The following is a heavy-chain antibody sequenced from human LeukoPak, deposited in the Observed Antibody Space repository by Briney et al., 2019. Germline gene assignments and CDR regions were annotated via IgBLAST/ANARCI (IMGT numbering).Heavy chain of an antibody. CDR2: IYYSGST. Sequence: TSETLSLTCTVSGGSISSYYWGWIRQPPGKGLEWIGSIYYSGSTNYNPSLKSRVTISVDTSKNQFSLKLSSVSAADTAVYYCARLAGYSSGWYRYFDYWGQGTLVTVSS. J-gene: IGHJ4*02. CDR3: ARLAGYSSGWYRYFDY. CDR1: GGSISSYY. V-gene: IGHV4-59*08. D-gene: IGHD6-19*01.